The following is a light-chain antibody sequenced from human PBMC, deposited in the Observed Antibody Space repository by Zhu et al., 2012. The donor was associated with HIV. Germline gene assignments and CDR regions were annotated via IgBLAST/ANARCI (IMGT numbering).Light chain of an antibody. J-gene: IGKJ4*01. CDR2: GAS. Sequence: IILTQSPAILSVSPGETVTLYCRANHYVSTNLAWYRQTPGQVPRLLIYGASTRATGIPARFSGSGSAADFTLSISRMQSEDFAVYYCQQYHTWPLTFGGGTEGGDQT. CDR3: QQYHTWPLT. CDR1: HYVSTN. V-gene: IGKV3-15*01.